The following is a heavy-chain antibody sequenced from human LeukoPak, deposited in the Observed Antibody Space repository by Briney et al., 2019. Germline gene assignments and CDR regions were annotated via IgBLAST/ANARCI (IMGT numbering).Heavy chain of an antibody. V-gene: IGHV4-39*01. CDR2: VYYSGST. CDR3: ARAPGLHYADY. CDR1: GGPISSSSYY. J-gene: IGHJ4*02. Sequence: SETLSLTCTVSGGPISSSSYYWGWIRQPPGKGLEWIGSVYYSGSTYYNPSLRGRVTISVDTSKNQFSLKLSSVTAADTAVYYCARAPGLHYADYWGQGTLVTVSS. D-gene: IGHD3-16*01.